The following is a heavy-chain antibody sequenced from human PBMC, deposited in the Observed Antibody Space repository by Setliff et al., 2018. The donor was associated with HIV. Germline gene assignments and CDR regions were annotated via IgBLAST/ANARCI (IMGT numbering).Heavy chain of an antibody. D-gene: IGHD1-26*01. J-gene: IGHJ4*02. Sequence: SETLSLTCTVSDDSFSSSSFHWSWIRQPAGKGLEWIGQIDASGPTKYSPSHKSRVTRSVETSRKEFFLELNSVTAADSAVYYCARGRIVGGAWYFFDYWGQGTLVTVSS. V-gene: IGHV4-61*09. CDR3: ARGRIVGGAWYFFDY. CDR2: IDASGPT. CDR1: DDSFSSSSFH.